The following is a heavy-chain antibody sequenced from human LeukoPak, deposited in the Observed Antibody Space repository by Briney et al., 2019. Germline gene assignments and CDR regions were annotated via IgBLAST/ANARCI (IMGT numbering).Heavy chain of an antibody. D-gene: IGHD5-18*01. V-gene: IGHV3-30*02. Sequence: GGSLRLSCAASGFNVSDSDMHWVRQAPGKGLEWVAFTRSNGGNKYYGDSGKGRFTISRDNAKNSLYLQMNSLRAEDTAVYYCARAPTWIQLWLPYWGQGTLVTVSS. J-gene: IGHJ4*02. CDR1: GFNVSDSD. CDR2: TRSNGGNK. CDR3: ARAPTWIQLWLPY.